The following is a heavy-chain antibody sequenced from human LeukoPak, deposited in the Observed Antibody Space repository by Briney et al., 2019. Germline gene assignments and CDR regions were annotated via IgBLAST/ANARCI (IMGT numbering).Heavy chain of an antibody. Sequence: GGSLRLSCAASGFTFSSYGMHWVRQAPGKGLQWVAVIWYDGSNKYYADSVKGRFTISRDNSKNTLYLQMNSLRAEDTAVYYCARDAVYSSSWQYYWGQGTLVTVSS. CDR2: IWYDGSNK. D-gene: IGHD6-13*01. J-gene: IGHJ4*02. CDR1: GFTFSSYG. V-gene: IGHV3-33*01. CDR3: ARDAVYSSSWQYY.